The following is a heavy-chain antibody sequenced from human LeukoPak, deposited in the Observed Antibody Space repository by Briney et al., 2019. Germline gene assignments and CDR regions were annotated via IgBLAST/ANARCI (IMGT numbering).Heavy chain of an antibody. V-gene: IGHV3-74*01. CDR3: AREDYYDSGSLYYFYYMDV. CDR2: INSDGSRI. D-gene: IGHD3-10*01. J-gene: IGHJ6*03. Sequence: GGSLRLSCAASGFTFSNYWMHWVRQAPGKGLVWVSRINSDGSRISYADSVKGRFTISRDNAKNTLYLQMNSLRAEDTAVYYCAREDYYDSGSLYYFYYMDVWGKGTTVTVSS. CDR1: GFTFSNYW.